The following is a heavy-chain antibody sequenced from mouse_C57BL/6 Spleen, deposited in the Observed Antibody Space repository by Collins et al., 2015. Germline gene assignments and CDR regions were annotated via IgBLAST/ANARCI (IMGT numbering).Heavy chain of an antibody. CDR3: AKGDYGNYFDY. Sequence: EAKLVESEGGLVQPGSSMKLSCTASGSTFSDYYMAWVRQVPEKGLEWVANINYDGSKTYYLDSLKSRFIISRDNGKNILYLQMNSLRSEDTATYYCAKGDYGNYFDYWGQGTTLTVSS. D-gene: IGHD2-1*01. CDR2: INYDGSKT. V-gene: IGHV5-16*01. J-gene: IGHJ2*01. CDR1: GSTFSDYY.